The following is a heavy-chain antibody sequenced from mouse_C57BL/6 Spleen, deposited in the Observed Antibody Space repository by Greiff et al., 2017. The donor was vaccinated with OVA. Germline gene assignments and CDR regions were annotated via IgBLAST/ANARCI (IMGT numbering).Heavy chain of an antibody. CDR1: GYTFTSYT. V-gene: IGHV1-4*01. Sequence: VQLQESGAELARPGASVKMSCKASGYTFTSYTMHWVKQRPGQGLEWIGYINPSSGYTKYNQKFKDKATLTADKSSSTAYMQLSSLTSEDSAVYYCARDYGSSYGYFDVWGTGTTVTVCS. D-gene: IGHD1-1*01. CDR3: ARDYGSSYGYFDV. CDR2: INPSSGYT. J-gene: IGHJ1*03.